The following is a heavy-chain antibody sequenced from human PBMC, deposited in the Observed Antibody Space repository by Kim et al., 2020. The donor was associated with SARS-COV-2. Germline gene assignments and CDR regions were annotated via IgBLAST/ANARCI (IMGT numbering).Heavy chain of an antibody. V-gene: IGHV4-4*07. CDR3: ARRLTLDY. J-gene: IGHJ4*02. D-gene: IGHD3-16*01. Sequence: SGTTNNNPSLQSRLTMSVDTAKNQFSLKLSSVTAADTAVYYCARRLTLDYWGQGTLVTVSS. CDR2: SGTT.